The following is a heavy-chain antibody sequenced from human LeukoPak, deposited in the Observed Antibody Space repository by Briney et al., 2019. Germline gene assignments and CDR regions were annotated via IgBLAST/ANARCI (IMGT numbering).Heavy chain of an antibody. CDR2: ISSSSSYI. D-gene: IGHD3-10*02. CDR3: AELGITMIGGV. J-gene: IGHJ6*04. CDR1: GFTFSSYT. Sequence: GGSLRLSCAASGFTFSSYTMNWVRQAPGKGLEWVSSISSSSSYIYYADSLKGRFTISRDNAKNSLYLQMNSLRAEDTAVYYCAELGITMIGGVWGKGTTVTISS. V-gene: IGHV3-21*01.